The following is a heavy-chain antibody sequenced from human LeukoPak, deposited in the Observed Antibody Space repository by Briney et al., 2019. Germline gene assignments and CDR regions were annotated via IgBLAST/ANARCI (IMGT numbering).Heavy chain of an antibody. Sequence: GGSLRLSCAASGFTFSSYSMNWVRQAPGKGLEWVAVIWYDGSNKYYADSVKGRFTISRDNSKNTLYLQMNSLRAEDTAVYYCARDQLEVVVTATFDYWGQGTLVTVSS. D-gene: IGHD2-21*02. CDR3: ARDQLEVVVTATFDY. CDR2: IWYDGSNK. V-gene: IGHV3-33*08. CDR1: GFTFSSYS. J-gene: IGHJ4*02.